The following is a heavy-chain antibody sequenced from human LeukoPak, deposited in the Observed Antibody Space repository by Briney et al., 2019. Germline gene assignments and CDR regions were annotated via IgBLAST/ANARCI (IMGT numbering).Heavy chain of an antibody. V-gene: IGHV3-48*01. CDR1: GFTFSSYS. D-gene: IGHD6-19*01. Sequence: GSLRLSCAASGFTFSSYSMNWVRQAPGKGLEWVSYISSSSSTIYYADSVKGRFTISRDNAKNSLYLQMSSLRAEDTAVYYCAKDPGDKAVDRWFDPWGQGTLVTVSS. J-gene: IGHJ5*02. CDR3: AKDPGDKAVDRWFDP. CDR2: ISSSSSTI.